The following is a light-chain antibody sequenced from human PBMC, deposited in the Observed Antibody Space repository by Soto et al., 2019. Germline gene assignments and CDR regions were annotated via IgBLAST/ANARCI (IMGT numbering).Light chain of an antibody. CDR2: EVS. CDR1: RSDVGGYNF. J-gene: IGLJ2*01. CDR3: SSYAGSNNVL. Sequence: QSALTQPPSASGSPGQSVAISCTGTRSDVGGYNFVSWYQQHPGKAPKVLIYEVSKRASGVPDRFSGSKSGNMASLTVTGLQAEDEADYYCSSYAGSNNVLFGGGTKLTVL. V-gene: IGLV2-8*01.